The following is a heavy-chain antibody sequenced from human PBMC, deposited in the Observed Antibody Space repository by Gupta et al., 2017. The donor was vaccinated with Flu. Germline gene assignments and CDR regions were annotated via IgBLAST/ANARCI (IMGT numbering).Heavy chain of an antibody. Sequence: EVQLVASGGGLVHPGGSLKLSCAASGFTFSTYWIHWVRQVPGKGLGWVAQVNSDGSRTAYEDSGKGRVIISRDNAKNTGEIKMNSLRVEDTAMFYCVRDVMVRGGDAIVDHGGQGIKVTVSS. V-gene: IGHV3-74*01. D-gene: IGHD3-10*01. CDR2: VNSDGSRT. CDR3: VRDVMVRGGDAIVDH. CDR1: GFTFSTYW. J-gene: IGHJ4*02.